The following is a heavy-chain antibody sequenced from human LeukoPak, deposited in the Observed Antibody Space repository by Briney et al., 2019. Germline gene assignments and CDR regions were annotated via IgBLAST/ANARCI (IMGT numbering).Heavy chain of an antibody. Sequence: RPGGSLRLSCAASGFYFANYAMSWVRQAPGKGLEWVSATVDGGSPNTYHADSVKGRFTISRDNSKNTLFLQMNSLRAEDTAIYYCTKAPIVSCSGAFCSPFDSWGQGTLVTVSS. D-gene: IGHD2-15*01. CDR1: GFYFANYA. CDR2: TVDGGSPNT. CDR3: TKAPIVSCSGAFCSPFDS. J-gene: IGHJ4*02. V-gene: IGHV3-23*01.